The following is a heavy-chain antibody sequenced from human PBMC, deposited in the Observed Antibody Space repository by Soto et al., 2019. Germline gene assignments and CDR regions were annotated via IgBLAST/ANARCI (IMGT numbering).Heavy chain of an antibody. V-gene: IGHV1-2*02. J-gene: IGHJ3*02. CDR1: GYPVTAYY. Sequence: QLHLVQSGAVVKKPGASVTVSCSASGYPVTAYYMHWVRQAPGRGLEWMGGINPATGAAKYTQTFQGRVTMPRDPSTSTAFMEPSGLTSEDTAVFFCARGGGVGVAGSAAFDMWGQGTLVTVSS. CDR2: INPATGAA. D-gene: IGHD3-3*01. CDR3: ARGGGVGVAGSAAFDM.